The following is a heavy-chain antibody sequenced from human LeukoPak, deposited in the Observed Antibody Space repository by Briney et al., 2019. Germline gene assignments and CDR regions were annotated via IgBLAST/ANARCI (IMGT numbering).Heavy chain of an antibody. CDR2: INQDGSEK. CDR1: GLTFSSYW. V-gene: IGHV3-7*01. D-gene: IGHD2-2*03. J-gene: IGHJ6*03. CDR3: VRDGRKSRVVDIVRKKETGYYYYMDV. Sequence: GGSLRLSCAASGLTFSSYWMSWVRQAPGKGLEWVANINQDGSEKYYVDSVKGRFTISRDNAKNSLYLQVNSLRAEDTAVFSCVRDGRKSRVVDIVRKKETGYYYYMDVWGKGTTVPVSS.